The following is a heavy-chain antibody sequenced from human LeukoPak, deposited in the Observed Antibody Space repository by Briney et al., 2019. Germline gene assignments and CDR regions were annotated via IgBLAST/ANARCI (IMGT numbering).Heavy chain of an antibody. CDR3: ARGYFAVGAFDI. Sequence: GGSLRLSCAASGFTVSSNYMSWVRQAPGKGLEWVSVIYSGGITSYADSVKGRFTISRDNSKNTLYLQLNSLRAEDTAVYYCARGYFAVGAFDIWGQGTMVTVSS. V-gene: IGHV3-66*01. J-gene: IGHJ3*02. CDR2: IYSGGIT. CDR1: GFTVSSNY. D-gene: IGHD3-3*01.